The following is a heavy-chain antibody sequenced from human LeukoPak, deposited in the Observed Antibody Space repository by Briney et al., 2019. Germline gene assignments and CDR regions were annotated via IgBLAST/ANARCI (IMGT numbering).Heavy chain of an antibody. CDR3: ARHPSGYVDY. CDR1: GFTFSSYA. J-gene: IGHJ4*02. D-gene: IGHD3-3*01. Sequence: GSLRLSCAASGFTFSSYAMSWIRQPPGKGLEWIGTIYYSGNTYYNPSLKSRVTMSVDTSKNQCSLRLSSVTATDTAVYYCARHPSGYVDYWGQGTLVTVSS. CDR2: IYYSGNT. V-gene: IGHV4-39*01.